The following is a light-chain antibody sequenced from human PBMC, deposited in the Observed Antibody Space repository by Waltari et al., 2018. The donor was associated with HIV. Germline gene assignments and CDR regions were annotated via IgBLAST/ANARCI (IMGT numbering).Light chain of an antibody. V-gene: IGLV3-1*01. CDR2: QDS. J-gene: IGLJ2*01. CDR3: QAWDSSTVV. Sequence: SYELTQPPSVSVPPGQTASITCSGAQSRDSNACWHQQKPGQSPVLVIYQDSKRPPGIPERFSGSNSRNTATLTISGTQAMDEADYYCQAWDSSTVVFGGGTKLTVL. CDR1: QSRDSN.